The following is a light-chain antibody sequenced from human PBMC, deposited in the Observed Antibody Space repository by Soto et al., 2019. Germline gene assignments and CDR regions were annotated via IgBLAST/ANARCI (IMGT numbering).Light chain of an antibody. V-gene: IGKV1-33*01. CDR1: QTIRKS. CDR2: DAS. CDR3: QQYDNLSWT. J-gene: IGKJ1*01. Sequence: DIQMTQSPSALSASIGDRVTITCRASQTIRKSLNWYQQKPGKAPKLLIYDASNLETGVPSRFSGSGSGTDFTFTISSLQPEDIATYYCQQYDNLSWTFGQGTKVDIK.